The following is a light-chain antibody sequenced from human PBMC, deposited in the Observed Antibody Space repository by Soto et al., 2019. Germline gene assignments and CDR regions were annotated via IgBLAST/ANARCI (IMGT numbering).Light chain of an antibody. CDR1: QSVSSN. J-gene: IGKJ1*01. Sequence: EIVMTQSPATLSVSPGERATLSCRASQSVSSNLAWYQQKPGQAPRLLIYGASTRATDIPPRFSGSGSGTEFTLTISSLQSEEFAVYYCQQYYTWPSWTFGQGTKVEI. CDR2: GAS. CDR3: QQYYTWPSWT. V-gene: IGKV3-15*01.